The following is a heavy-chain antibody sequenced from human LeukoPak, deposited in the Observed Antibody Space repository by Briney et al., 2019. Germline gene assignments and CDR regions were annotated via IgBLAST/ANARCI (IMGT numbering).Heavy chain of an antibody. CDR1: GFTFSSYG. Sequence: GGSLRLSCAAPGFTFSSYGMSWVRQAPGKGLEWVSAISGSGGSTYYADSVKGRFTISRDNSKNTLYLQMNSLRAEDTAVYYCASGVWFGESSFDYWGQGTLVTVSS. D-gene: IGHD3-10*01. V-gene: IGHV3-23*01. CDR2: ISGSGGST. CDR3: ASGVWFGESSFDY. J-gene: IGHJ4*02.